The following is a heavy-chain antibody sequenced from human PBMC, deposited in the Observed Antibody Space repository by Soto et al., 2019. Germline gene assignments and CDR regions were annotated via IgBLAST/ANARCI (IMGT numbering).Heavy chain of an antibody. CDR1: GGSIRSYY. Sequence: QVHLQESGPGLVKPSETLSLTCTVSGGSIRSYYWSWIRQPPGKGLEWIGYIHYSGITNYNPSLQSRVTISADTSKKQFSLKLSSVTAADTAVYYCARDPIYDIVTDNPYDMDVGGQGTTVTVSS. D-gene: IGHD3-9*01. V-gene: IGHV4-59*01. CDR2: IHYSGIT. J-gene: IGHJ6*02. CDR3: ARDPIYDIVTDNPYDMDV.